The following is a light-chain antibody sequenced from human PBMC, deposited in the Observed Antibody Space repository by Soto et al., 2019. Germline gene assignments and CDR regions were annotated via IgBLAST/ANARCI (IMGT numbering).Light chain of an antibody. Sequence: DIQMTQSPSTLSASVGDRVTITCRASQSISSWLAWYQQKPGKAPKLLIYDDCSLESGVPSRFSGSGSGTEFTLTISSLQPDDFATYYCQKYNSYSRTFGQGTKVEIK. CDR2: DDC. CDR1: QSISSW. J-gene: IGKJ1*01. CDR3: QKYNSYSRT. V-gene: IGKV1-5*01.